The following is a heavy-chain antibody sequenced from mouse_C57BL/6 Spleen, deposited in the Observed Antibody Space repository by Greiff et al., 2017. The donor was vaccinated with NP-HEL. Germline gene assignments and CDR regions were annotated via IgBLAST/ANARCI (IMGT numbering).Heavy chain of an antibody. CDR1: GYTFTDYE. Sequence: QVQLQQSGAELVRPGASVTLSCKASGYTFTDYEMHWVKQTPVHGLEWIGAIDPETGGTAYNQKFKGKAILTADKSSSTAYMELRSLTSEDSAVYYCTRQLRNGGAMDDWGQGTSVTVSS. D-gene: IGHD3-2*02. CDR2: IDPETGGT. CDR3: TRQLRNGGAMDD. V-gene: IGHV1-15*01. J-gene: IGHJ4*01.